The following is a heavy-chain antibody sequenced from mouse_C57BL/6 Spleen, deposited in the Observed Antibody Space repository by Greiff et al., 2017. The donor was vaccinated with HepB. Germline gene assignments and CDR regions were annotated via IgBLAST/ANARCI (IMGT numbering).Heavy chain of an antibody. Sequence: EVQLVESGGGLVQPKGSLKLSCAASGFSFNTYAMNWVRQAPGKGLEWVARIRSKSNNYATYYADSVKDRFTISRDDSESMLYLKMNNLKTEDTAMYYCVRQGGWDGSSWYFDVWGTGTTVTVSS. V-gene: IGHV10-1*01. J-gene: IGHJ1*03. CDR1: GFSFNTYA. D-gene: IGHD4-1*01. CDR2: IRSKSNNYAT. CDR3: VRQGGWDGSSWYFDV.